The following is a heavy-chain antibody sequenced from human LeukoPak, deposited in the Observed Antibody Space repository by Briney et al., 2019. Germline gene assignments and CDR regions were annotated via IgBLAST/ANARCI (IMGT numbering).Heavy chain of an antibody. V-gene: IGHV3-7*01. Sequence: PGGSMRLSCAASGFTFSSYWMSWVRQAAGKGLEWVANIKQDGSEKYYVDSVKGRFTISRDNAKNSLFLQMNSLRAEDTAVYYCARGPAAGNLLGYWGQGALVTVSS. CDR2: IKQDGSEK. CDR3: ARGPAAGNLLGY. D-gene: IGHD6-19*01. CDR1: GFTFSSYW. J-gene: IGHJ4*02.